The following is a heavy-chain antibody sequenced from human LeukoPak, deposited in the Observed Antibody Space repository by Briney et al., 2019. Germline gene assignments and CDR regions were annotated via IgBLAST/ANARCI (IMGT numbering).Heavy chain of an antibody. CDR2: ISGSGGST. V-gene: IGHV3-23*01. CDR1: GFTFSSYA. Sequence: GGSLRLSCAASGFTFSSYAMSWVRQAPGKGLEWVSAISGSGGSTYYADSVKGRFTISRDNSKNTLYLQMNSLRAEDTAVYYCASTKSSIAARPVDYWGQGTLVTVSS. J-gene: IGHJ4*02. D-gene: IGHD6-6*01. CDR3: ASTKSSIAARPVDY.